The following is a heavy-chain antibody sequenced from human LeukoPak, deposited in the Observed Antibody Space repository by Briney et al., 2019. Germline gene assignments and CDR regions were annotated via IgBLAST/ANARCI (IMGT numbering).Heavy chain of an antibody. J-gene: IGHJ6*03. CDR3: ARGIAARPSSYYYYYVDV. CDR2: ISSSSSTI. CDR1: GLTFSSYT. V-gene: IGHV3-48*01. D-gene: IGHD6-6*01. Sequence: GGSLRLSCAASGLTFSSYTMNWVRQAPGKGLEWVSYISSSSSTIYYADSVKGRFTISRDNAKNSLYLQMNSLRAEDTAVYYCARGIAARPSSYYYYYVDVWGKGTTVTVSS.